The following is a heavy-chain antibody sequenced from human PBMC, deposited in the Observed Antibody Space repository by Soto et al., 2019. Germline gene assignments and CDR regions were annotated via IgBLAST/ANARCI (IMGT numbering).Heavy chain of an antibody. CDR3: ARGTSAMSGYNSFYNGIAV. Sequence: EVQLVESGGGPVKPGGSLRVSCAASGFSFNYYSMNWVRQAPGKGLEWVSSISSSGLYIYYADSVKGRFTISRDNARNSLYLQMSSLTAEHTAVYYCARGTSAMSGYNSFYNGIAVWGQGPRVTVSS. D-gene: IGHD5-12*01. V-gene: IGHV3-21*01. J-gene: IGHJ6*02. CDR2: ISSSGLYI. CDR1: GFSFNYYS.